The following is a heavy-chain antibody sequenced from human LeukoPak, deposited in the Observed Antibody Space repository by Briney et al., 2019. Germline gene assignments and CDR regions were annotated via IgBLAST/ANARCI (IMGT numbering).Heavy chain of an antibody. CDR3: VVSIQAAAIPAFDS. J-gene: IGHJ4*02. D-gene: IGHD6-25*01. V-gene: IGHV1-2*02. CDR2: INPKNGGT. Sequence: ASVKVSCKASGYNFAHNIHWVRQAPGQGHEFMGWINPKNGGTKYAQNFQGRVTMTRDTSNSTVYMELSSLGSDDTAVYYCVVSIQAAAIPAFDSWGQGTLVTVSS. CDR1: GYNFAHN.